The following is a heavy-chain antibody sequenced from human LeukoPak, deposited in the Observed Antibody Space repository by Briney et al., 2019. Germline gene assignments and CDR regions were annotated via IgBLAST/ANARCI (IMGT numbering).Heavy chain of an antibody. V-gene: IGHV3-15*01. Sequence: GGSLRLSCAASGFTFSNAWMSWVRQAPGKGLEWVGRIKSKTDGGTTDYAAPVKGRFTISRDDSKNTLYLQMNSLKTEDTAVYYCTTEQYYDILTGYYLRAFDIWGQGTMVTVSS. CDR1: GFTFSNAW. J-gene: IGHJ3*02. D-gene: IGHD3-9*01. CDR2: IKSKTDGGTT. CDR3: TTEQYYDILTGYYLRAFDI.